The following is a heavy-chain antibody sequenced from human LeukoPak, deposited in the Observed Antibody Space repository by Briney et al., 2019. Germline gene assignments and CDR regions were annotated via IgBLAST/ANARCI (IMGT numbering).Heavy chain of an antibody. CDR2: INHSGST. CDR3: ARVKYSGSPLLDY. CDR1: GGSFSGYY. J-gene: IGHJ4*02. Sequence: SETLSLTCAVYGGSFSGYYWSWIRQPPGKGLEWIGEINHSGSTNYNPSLKSRVTISVDTSKNQFSLKLSSVTAADTAVYYCARVKYSGSPLLDYWGQGTLVTVSS. D-gene: IGHD1-26*01. V-gene: IGHV4-34*01.